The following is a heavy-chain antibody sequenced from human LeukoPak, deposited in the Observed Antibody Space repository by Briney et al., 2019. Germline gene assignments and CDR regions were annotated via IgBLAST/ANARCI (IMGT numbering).Heavy chain of an antibody. CDR1: GFTFDNYA. CDR2: ISGSGGRT. J-gene: IGHJ4*02. Sequence: PGGSLRLSCAASGFTFDNYALSWVRQAPGKGLEWGSAISGSGGRTFYADSVEGRFTISRDNSKKTLYLQMNSLRVEDTAVYYCAKDVFELYDIYDYLGQGTLVTVSS. CDR3: AKDVFELYDIYDY. V-gene: IGHV3-23*01. D-gene: IGHD3-9*01.